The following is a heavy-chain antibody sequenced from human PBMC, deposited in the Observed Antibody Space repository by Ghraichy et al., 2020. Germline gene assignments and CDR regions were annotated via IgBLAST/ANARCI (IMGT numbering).Heavy chain of an antibody. CDR1: GGTFSTFA. V-gene: IGHV1-69*13. D-gene: IGHD1-7*01. Sequence: SVKVSCKASGGTFSTFAITWVRQAPGQGLEWMGGIIPIFGTANYAQRFQGRVTITADESTNTAYLELSSLRSEDTAVYYCARDRPPNWNYLVVEYLYYYGMDVWGQGTTVTVSS. CDR2: IIPIFGTA. CDR3: ARDRPPNWNYLVVEYLYYYGMDV. J-gene: IGHJ6*02.